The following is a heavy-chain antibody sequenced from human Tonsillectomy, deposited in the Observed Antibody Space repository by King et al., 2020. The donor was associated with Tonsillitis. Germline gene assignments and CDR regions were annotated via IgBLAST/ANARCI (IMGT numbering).Heavy chain of an antibody. D-gene: IGHD4-17*01. CDR2: IYYSGST. J-gene: IGHJ4*02. Sequence: QLQESGPGLVKPSETLSLTCTVSSGSISSYYWSWIRQPPGKGLEWIGYIYYSGSTNYNPSLKSRVTISVDTSKNQFSLKLSSVTAADTAVYYCARHDYRDYGDYVGHFDYWGQGTLVTVSS. CDR1: SGSISSYY. CDR3: ARHDYRDYGDYVGHFDY. V-gene: IGHV4-59*08.